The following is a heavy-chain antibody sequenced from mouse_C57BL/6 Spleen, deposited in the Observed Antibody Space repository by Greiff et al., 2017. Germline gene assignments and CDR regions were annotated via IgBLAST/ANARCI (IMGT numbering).Heavy chain of an antibody. CDR2: IHPNSGST. V-gene: IGHV1-64*01. Sequence: QVQLQPPGAELVKPGASVKLSCKASGYNFTSYWMHWVKQRPGQGLEWIGMIHPNSGSTKYTEKFKSKATLTVDKSSSTAYMQRSSLTSEDSAVYYCARGGSSFYYFDYWGQGTTLTVSS. CDR1: GYNFTSYW. D-gene: IGHD1-1*01. CDR3: ARGGSSFYYFDY. J-gene: IGHJ2*01.